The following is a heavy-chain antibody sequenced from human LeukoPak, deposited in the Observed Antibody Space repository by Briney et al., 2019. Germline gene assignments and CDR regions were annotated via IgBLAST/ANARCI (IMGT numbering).Heavy chain of an antibody. D-gene: IGHD3-10*01. V-gene: IGHV3-30-3*01. J-gene: IGHJ4*02. CDR2: ISYDGSNK. Sequence: GGSLRLSCAASGFTFSSYAMHSVRQAPGKGLEWVAVISYDGSNKYYADSVKGRFTISRDNSKNTLYLQMNSLRAEDTAVYYCARRPLGEYYFDYWGQGTLVTVSS. CDR3: ARRPLGEYYFDY. CDR1: GFTFSSYA.